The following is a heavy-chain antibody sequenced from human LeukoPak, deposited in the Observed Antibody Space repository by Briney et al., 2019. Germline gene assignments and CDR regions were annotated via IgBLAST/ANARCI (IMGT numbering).Heavy chain of an antibody. D-gene: IGHD3-16*01. CDR1: GGSISSYY. J-gene: IGHJ5*02. CDR3: ARGHSRRGGIDP. Sequence: PWETLSLTCTVSGGSISSYYWGWIRQPPGKGLEWIGSIYYSGSTYYNPSLKSRVTISVDTSKNQVSLKLSSVTAADTAVYYCARGHSRRGGIDPWGQGTLVSVSS. CDR2: IYYSGST. V-gene: IGHV4-39*07.